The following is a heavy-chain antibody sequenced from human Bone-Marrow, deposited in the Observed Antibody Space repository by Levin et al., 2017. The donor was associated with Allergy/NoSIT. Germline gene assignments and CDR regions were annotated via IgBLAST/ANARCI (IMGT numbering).Heavy chain of an antibody. D-gene: IGHD3-3*01. V-gene: IGHV4-38-2*02. Sequence: SQTLSLTCTISDYSISNGYFWAWIRQPPGKGLEWIGSVFHRGTTYYNPSLRSRVTISADTSKNQISLNLRSVTATDTAVYYCARHDTIFGVVVWLFDYWGQGALVAVSS. J-gene: IGHJ4*02. CDR1: DYSISNGYF. CDR2: VFHRGTT. CDR3: ARHDTIFGVVVWLFDY.